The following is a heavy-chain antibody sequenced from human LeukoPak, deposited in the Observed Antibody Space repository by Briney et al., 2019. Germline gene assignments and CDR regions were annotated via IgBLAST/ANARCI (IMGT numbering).Heavy chain of an antibody. Sequence: PSETLSLTCTVSGGSITSSSYYWGWIRQPPGKGLEWIGSIYYGGNTYYNPSLKSRVTISVDTSKNQFSLKLSSVTAADTAVYYCARHISMVRGVIRPNDYWGQGILVTVSS. CDR2: IYYGGNT. J-gene: IGHJ4*02. D-gene: IGHD3-10*01. CDR3: ARHISMVRGVIRPNDY. V-gene: IGHV4-39*01. CDR1: GGSITSSSYY.